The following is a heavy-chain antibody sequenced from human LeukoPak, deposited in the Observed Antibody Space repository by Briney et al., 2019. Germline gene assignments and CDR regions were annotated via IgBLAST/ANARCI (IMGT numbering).Heavy chain of an antibody. Sequence: VASVKVSCKASGYTFISYDINWVRQATGQGLGWMGWMNPNSGNTGYAQKFQGRVTMTRNTSISTAYMELSSLRSEDTAVYYCARGPRYGSGSYSGWFDPWGQGTLVTVSS. J-gene: IGHJ5*02. CDR3: ARGPRYGSGSYSGWFDP. V-gene: IGHV1-8*01. CDR2: MNPNSGNT. CDR1: GYTFISYD. D-gene: IGHD3-10*01.